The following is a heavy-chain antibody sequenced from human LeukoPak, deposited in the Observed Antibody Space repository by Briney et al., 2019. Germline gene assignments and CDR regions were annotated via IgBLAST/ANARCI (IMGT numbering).Heavy chain of an antibody. CDR2: IYWDDDK. CDR3: AHSFFGVVNYFDY. J-gene: IGHJ4*02. V-gene: IGHV2-5*02. CDR1: GYSISSSYW. D-gene: IGHD3-3*01. Sequence: TLSLTCAVSGYSISSSYWWGWIRQPPGKALEWLALIYWDDDKRYSPSLKSRLTITKDTSKNQVVLTMTNMDPVDTATYYCAHSFFGVVNYFDYWGQGTLVTVSS.